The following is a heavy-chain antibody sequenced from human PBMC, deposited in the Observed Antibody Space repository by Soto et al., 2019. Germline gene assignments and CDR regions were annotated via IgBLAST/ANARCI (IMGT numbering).Heavy chain of an antibody. CDR3: AKALSQNILTGPLYFDY. J-gene: IGHJ4*02. CDR2: ISYSGSNT. V-gene: IGHV3-30*04. Sequence: PGGALRLSFAASGFTFSSYAMHWVRQAPGKGLEWVAVISYSGSNTYYADSVKGRFTISRDNSKNTLYLQMNSLRAEDTAVYYCAKALSQNILTGPLYFDYWGQGTLVTVSS. D-gene: IGHD3-9*01. CDR1: GFTFSSYA.